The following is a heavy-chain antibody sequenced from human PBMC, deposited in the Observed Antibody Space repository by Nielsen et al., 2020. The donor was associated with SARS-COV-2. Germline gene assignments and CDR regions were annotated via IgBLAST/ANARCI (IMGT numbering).Heavy chain of an antibody. J-gene: IGHJ3*02. CDR1: GFTFSSYA. V-gene: IGHV3-30*04. CDR2: ISYDGSNK. Sequence: GGSLRLSCAAPGFTFSSYAMHWVRQAPGKGLEWVAVISYDGSNKYYADSVKGRFTISRDNSKNTLYLQMNSLRAEDTAVYYCARSSGSAFDIWGQGTMVTVSS. D-gene: IGHD6-19*01. CDR3: ARSSGSAFDI.